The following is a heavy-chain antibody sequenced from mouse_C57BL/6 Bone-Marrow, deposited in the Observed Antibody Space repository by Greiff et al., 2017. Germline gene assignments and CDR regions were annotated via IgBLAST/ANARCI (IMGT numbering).Heavy chain of an antibody. J-gene: IGHJ1*03. CDR3: AREALYYYGSFYWYFDV. CDR2: IYPRSGNT. D-gene: IGHD1-1*01. CDR1: GYTFTSYG. Sequence: VKLQQSGAELARPGASVKLSCKASGYTFTSYGISWVKQRTGQGLEWIGEIYPRSGNTYYNEKFKGKATLTADKSSSTAYMELRSLTSEDSAVYFCAREALYYYGSFYWYFDVWGTGTTVTVSS. V-gene: IGHV1-81*01.